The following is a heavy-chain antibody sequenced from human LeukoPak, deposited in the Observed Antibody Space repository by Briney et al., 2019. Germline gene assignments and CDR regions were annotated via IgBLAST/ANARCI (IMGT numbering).Heavy chain of an antibody. D-gene: IGHD2-15*01. CDR3: ARARTGGTWSFDP. J-gene: IGHJ5*02. CDR1: GFTFSIYS. CDR2: ITGSGTYI. V-gene: IGHV3-21*01. Sequence: GGSLRVSCAGSGFTFSIYSMNWVRQAPGKGLEWVSSITGSGTYIYYADSVKGRFTISRDNARDSLYLQMDSLRAEDTSVYFCARARTGGTWSFDPWGPGTLVTVSS.